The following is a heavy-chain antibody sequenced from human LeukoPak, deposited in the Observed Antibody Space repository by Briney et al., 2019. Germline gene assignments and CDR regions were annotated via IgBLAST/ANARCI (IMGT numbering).Heavy chain of an antibody. D-gene: IGHD3-10*01. CDR1: GGSISSYY. CDR3: AKPSKYYGSATDAFDF. J-gene: IGHJ3*01. CDR2: INDSGST. Sequence: SETLSLTCTVSGGSISSYYWSWTRQPPGKGLEWIGEINDSGSTNYNPSLKSRVTIPVDTSKNHFSLKLSSVTAADTAVYYCAKPSKYYGSATDAFDFWGQGTMVTVSS. V-gene: IGHV4-59*12.